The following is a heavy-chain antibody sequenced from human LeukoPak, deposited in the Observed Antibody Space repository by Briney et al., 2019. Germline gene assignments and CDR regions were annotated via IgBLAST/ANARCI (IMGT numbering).Heavy chain of an antibody. V-gene: IGHV3-30*02. CDR1: GFTFSNYG. J-gene: IGHJ1*01. CDR3: AQVMGCSGGSCYHFQH. Sequence: PGGSLRLSCAASGFTFSNYGMHWVRQAPGKGLEWVAFIRYDGSNKYYADSVKGRFTISRDNSKNTLYLQMNSLRAEDTAVYYCAQVMGCSGGSCYHFQHWGQGTLVTVSS. D-gene: IGHD2-15*01. CDR2: IRYDGSNK.